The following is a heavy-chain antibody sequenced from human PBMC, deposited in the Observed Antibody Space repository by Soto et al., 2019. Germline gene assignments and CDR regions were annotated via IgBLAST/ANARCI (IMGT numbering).Heavy chain of an antibody. CDR1: GFTFSNYA. CDR2: ISYDGSNK. D-gene: IGHD2-15*01. CDR3: ARDGGYCSGGSCLDV. V-gene: IGHV3-30-3*01. Sequence: QVQLVESGGGAVQPGRSLRLSCAAAGFTFSNYAMHWVRQAPGKGQEWVAVISYDGSNKYYADSVKGRFTISRDNSKNTLYLQMNSLRTEDTAVYYCARDGGYCSGGSCLDVWGQGTTVTVSS. J-gene: IGHJ6*02.